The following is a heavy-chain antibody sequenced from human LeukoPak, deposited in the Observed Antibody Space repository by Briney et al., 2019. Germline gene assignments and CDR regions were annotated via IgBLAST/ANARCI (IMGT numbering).Heavy chain of an antibody. CDR2: INHSGST. D-gene: IGHD5-18*01. CDR3: ARVGYSYVINDWSRTGLGAYPTKYYYHMDV. J-gene: IGHJ6*03. V-gene: IGHV4-34*01. Sequence: SETLSLTCAVYGGSFSGYYWSWIRQPPGKGLEWVGEINHSGSTTYNPCLKSRVTISEDTSKNQYSLQLSSVTAADTAVYFCARVGYSYVINDWSRTGLGAYPTKYYYHMDVWGKGTTVTVSS. CDR1: GGSFSGYY.